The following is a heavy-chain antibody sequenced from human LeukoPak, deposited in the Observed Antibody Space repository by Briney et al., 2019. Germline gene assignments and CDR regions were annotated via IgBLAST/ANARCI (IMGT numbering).Heavy chain of an antibody. J-gene: IGHJ3*02. V-gene: IGHV3-23*01. D-gene: IGHD3-22*01. Sequence: GGSLRLSCAASGFIFSNYWMNWVRQAPGKGLEWVSAISGSGGSTYYADSVKGRFTISRDNSKNTLYLQMNSLRAEDTAVYYCAKSRDSSGYDAFDIWGQGTMVTVSS. CDR1: GFIFSNYW. CDR2: ISGSGGST. CDR3: AKSRDSSGYDAFDI.